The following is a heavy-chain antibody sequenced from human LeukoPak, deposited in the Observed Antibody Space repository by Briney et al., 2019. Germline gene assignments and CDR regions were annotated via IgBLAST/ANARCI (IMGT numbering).Heavy chain of an antibody. CDR3: ARKGRGYSYGFDY. Sequence: GGSLRLSCAASGFTFSSYSMNWVRQAPGNGLEWVSSISSSSSYIYYADSVKGRFTISRDNAKNSLYLQMNSLRAEDTAVYYCARKGRGYSYGFDYWGQGTLVTVSS. CDR2: ISSSSSYI. D-gene: IGHD5-18*01. CDR1: GFTFSSYS. V-gene: IGHV3-21*01. J-gene: IGHJ4*02.